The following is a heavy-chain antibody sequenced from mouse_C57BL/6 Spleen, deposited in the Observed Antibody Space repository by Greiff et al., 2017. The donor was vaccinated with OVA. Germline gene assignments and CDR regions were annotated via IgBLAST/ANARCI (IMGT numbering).Heavy chain of an antibody. J-gene: IGHJ1*03. CDR1: GYSITSGYD. V-gene: IGHV3-1*01. D-gene: IGHD1-1*01. Sequence: EVQLQESGPGMVKPSQSLSLTCTVTGYSITSGYDWHWIRHFPGNKLEWMGYISYSGSTNYNPSLKSRISITHDTSKNHFFLKLNSVTTEDTATYYCASGYGSSLYWYFDVWGTGTTVTVSS. CDR2: ISYSGST. CDR3: ASGYGSSLYWYFDV.